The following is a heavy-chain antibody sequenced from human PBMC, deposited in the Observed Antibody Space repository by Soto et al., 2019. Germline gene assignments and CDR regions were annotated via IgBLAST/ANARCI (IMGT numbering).Heavy chain of an antibody. CDR1: GGSISSGGYY. D-gene: IGHD3-3*01. CDR3: ARPRMDYDFWSGYGHAFDI. Sequence: PSETLSLTCTVSGGSISSGGYYWSWNRQHPGKGLEWIGYVYYSGSTYYNPSLKSRVTISVDTSKNQFSLKLSSVTAADTAVYYCARPRMDYDFWSGYGHAFDIWGQGTMVTVSS. CDR2: VYYSGST. V-gene: IGHV4-31*03. J-gene: IGHJ3*02.